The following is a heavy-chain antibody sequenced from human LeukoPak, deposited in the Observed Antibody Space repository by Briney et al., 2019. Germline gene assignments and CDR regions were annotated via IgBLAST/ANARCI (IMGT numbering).Heavy chain of an antibody. J-gene: IGHJ3*02. D-gene: IGHD5-24*01. CDR3: ARSEMATILLGAFDI. CDR1: GGSIGNYY. CDR2: IYYSGST. Sequence: SETLSLTCTVSGGSIGNYYWSWIRQPPGKGLEWIGYIYYSGSTNYNPSLKSRVTISVDTSKNQFSLKLSSVTAADTAVYYCARSEMATILLGAFDIWGQGTMVTVSS. V-gene: IGHV4-59*01.